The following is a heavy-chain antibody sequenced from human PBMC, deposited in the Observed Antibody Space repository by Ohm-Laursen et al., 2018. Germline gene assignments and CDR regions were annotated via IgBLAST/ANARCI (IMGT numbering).Heavy chain of an antibody. J-gene: IGHJ4*02. CDR2: IDWDDDK. D-gene: IGHD5-12*01. Sequence: PTQTLTLTCTLSGFSLTNARVGVSWIRQPPGKALEWLARIDWDDDKYYSTSLKTRLTISKDTSRSQVVLKMTNMDPVDTAMYYCARIVAGPDYFDYWGQGALVTVSS. CDR1: GFSLTNARVG. V-gene: IGHV2-70*11. CDR3: ARIVAGPDYFDY.